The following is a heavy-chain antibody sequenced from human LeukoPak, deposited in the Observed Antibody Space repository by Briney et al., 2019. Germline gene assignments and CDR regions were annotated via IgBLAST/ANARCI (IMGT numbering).Heavy chain of an antibody. Sequence: PSETLSLTCTVSGYPITSSTYYWAWIRQPPGKGLEWIGSVHYSGSTYYKPSLKSRVTISVDTSNNQFSLKLTSVTAADTAVFYCARGSYSSSSEYYFDYWGQGTLVTVSS. V-gene: IGHV4-39*07. CDR3: ARGSYSSSSEYYFDY. CDR1: GYPITSSTYY. J-gene: IGHJ4*02. CDR2: VHYSGST. D-gene: IGHD6-6*01.